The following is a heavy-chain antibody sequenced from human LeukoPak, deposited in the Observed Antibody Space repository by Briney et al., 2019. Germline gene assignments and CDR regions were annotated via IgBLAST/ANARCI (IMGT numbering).Heavy chain of an antibody. Sequence: GGSLRLSCAASGFTFSNSWMSWVRQAPGKGLEWVAYITKKGSETYYVDSVKGRFTITRDNARNSLFLQMNSPRAEDTAVYYCAREDGYCSGGNCYSYFDSWGQGTLVTVSS. CDR2: ITKKGSET. CDR3: AREDGYCSGGNCYSYFDS. J-gene: IGHJ4*02. D-gene: IGHD2-15*01. CDR1: GFTFSNSW. V-gene: IGHV3-7*01.